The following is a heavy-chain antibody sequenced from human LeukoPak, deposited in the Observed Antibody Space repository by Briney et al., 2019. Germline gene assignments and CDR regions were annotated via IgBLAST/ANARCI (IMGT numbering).Heavy chain of an antibody. CDR1: GGSISSYY. CDR3: TRDSGTTGEVKFDP. Sequence: SETLSLTCSVSGGSISSYYWSWIRQPAGKGLEWIGRIYSSGTITYNPSLQSRVTMSVDTSKNEFSLKMSSVTAADTAVYYCTRDSGTTGEVKFDPWGQGTLVDVSS. D-gene: IGHD3-10*01. CDR2: IYSSGTI. V-gene: IGHV4-4*07. J-gene: IGHJ5*02.